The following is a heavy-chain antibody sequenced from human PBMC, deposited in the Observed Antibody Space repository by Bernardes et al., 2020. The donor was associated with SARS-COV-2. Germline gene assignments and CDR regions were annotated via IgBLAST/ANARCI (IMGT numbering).Heavy chain of an antibody. J-gene: IGHJ4*02. Sequence: ASVKVACKASAYTFTDYYMHWVRQAPGQGLEWMGWINPNSGGTNYAQKFQGRVTMTRDTSINTAYMELSRLKSDDTAVYYCARGIAALGTFDYWGQGTLVAVSS. CDR3: ARGIAALGTFDY. V-gene: IGHV1-2*02. CDR1: AYTFTDYY. CDR2: INPNSGGT. D-gene: IGHD6-13*01.